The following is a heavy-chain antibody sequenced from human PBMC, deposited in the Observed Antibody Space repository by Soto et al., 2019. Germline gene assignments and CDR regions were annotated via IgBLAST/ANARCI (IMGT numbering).Heavy chain of an antibody. CDR2: XXTXXXYT. CDR1: CYTFTSYG. J-gene: IGHJ4*02. V-gene: IGHV1-8*01. CDR3: AREVGSRIDY. D-gene: IGHD6-13*01. Sequence: GXSVKVSCKASCYTFTSYGINWVRQAPGQGXXXXXXXXTXXXYTXXAQXXXXXXXMXXXNXXXTDYMEMSRLRSEETAVYYCAREVGSRIDYWGQGTLVNVSS.